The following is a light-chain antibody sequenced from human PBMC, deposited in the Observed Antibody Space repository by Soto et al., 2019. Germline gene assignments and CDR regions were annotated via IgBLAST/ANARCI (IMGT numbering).Light chain of an antibody. CDR2: GAS. Sequence: IMLTQSPGTLSLSPGERATLSCRASQSVSSSYLAWYQQKPGQAPRLLIYGASSRATGIPDRFSGSGSGTDFTLTISRLEPEDFAVCYCQQYGSSPHVTFGQGTKVDIK. CDR3: QQYGSSPHVT. J-gene: IGKJ1*01. CDR1: QSVSSSY. V-gene: IGKV3-20*01.